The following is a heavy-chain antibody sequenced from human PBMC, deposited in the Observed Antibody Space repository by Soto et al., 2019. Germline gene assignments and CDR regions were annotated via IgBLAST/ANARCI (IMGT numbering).Heavy chain of an antibody. CDR3: AKRRAISNKLFFDH. Sequence: QITLRESGPTLVKPTQTLTLSCTLSGFSINTGRVGVGWIRQPPGKAPEWLALLYWNDVEWYSPSLRYRLSVTKDASENRVVLTMTHLDPTDTGTYYCAKRRAISNKLFFDHWGQGALVTVSS. V-gene: IGHV2-5*01. CDR2: LYWNDVE. CDR1: GFSINTGRVG. D-gene: IGHD4-4*01. J-gene: IGHJ4*02.